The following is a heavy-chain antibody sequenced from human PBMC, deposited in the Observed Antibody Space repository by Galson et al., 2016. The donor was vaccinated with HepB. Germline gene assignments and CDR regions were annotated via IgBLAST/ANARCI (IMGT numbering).Heavy chain of an antibody. V-gene: IGHV3-23*01. CDR2: ISSRRGRT. CDR1: GLTFSSYA. J-gene: IGHJ6*02. CDR3: AKGFRPYRSGWERLFEHSYHYYGMDV. Sequence: SLRLSCAASGLTFSSYAMSWVRQAPGKGLEWVSSISSRRGRTYYTDSVTGRSTVSRDHSKNTLYVQMTTLRAEDTAVYYCAKGFRPYRSGWERLFEHSYHYYGMDVWGQGTTVTVSS. D-gene: IGHD6-19*01.